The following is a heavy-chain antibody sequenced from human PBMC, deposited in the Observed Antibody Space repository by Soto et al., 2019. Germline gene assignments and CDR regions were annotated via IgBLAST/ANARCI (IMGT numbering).Heavy chain of an antibody. Sequence: SVKVSCKASGGTFSSYAISWVRQAPGQGLEWMGGIIPIFGTANYAQKFQGRVTITADESTSTAYMELSSLRSEDTAVYYCARVDTAMVHFDYWGQGTLVTSPQ. V-gene: IGHV1-69*13. CDR3: ARVDTAMVHFDY. D-gene: IGHD5-18*01. J-gene: IGHJ4*02. CDR1: GGTFSSYA. CDR2: IIPIFGTA.